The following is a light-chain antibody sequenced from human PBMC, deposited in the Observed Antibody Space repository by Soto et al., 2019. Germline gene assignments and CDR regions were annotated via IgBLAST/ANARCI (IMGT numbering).Light chain of an antibody. CDR3: QQYDNFPLT. Sequence: DIQMTQSPSSLSASVGDRVTITCQASQDISNFLNWYQQKPGKASKLLIYDASNLEAGVPSGFSGSGSGTHFAFTISSLQAEDIATYYCQQYDNFPLTFGGGTKVEIK. J-gene: IGKJ4*01. V-gene: IGKV1-33*01. CDR2: DAS. CDR1: QDISNF.